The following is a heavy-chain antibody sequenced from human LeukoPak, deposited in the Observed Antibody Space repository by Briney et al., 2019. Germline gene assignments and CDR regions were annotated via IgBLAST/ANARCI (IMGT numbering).Heavy chain of an antibody. J-gene: IGHJ5*02. CDR1: GDGVSRIGVA. D-gene: IGHD1-1*01. V-gene: IGHV6-1*01. CDR2: IYYKSKWYS. CDR3: ARDLFAGNFDP. Sequence: SQTLSLTCAISGDGVSRIGVAWGWIRQSPSRGLEWLGRIYYKSKWYSDYAVSVRSRVTINPDTSKNQFSLQLNSVTPEDTAVYYCARDLFAGNFDPWGQGTLVTVSS.